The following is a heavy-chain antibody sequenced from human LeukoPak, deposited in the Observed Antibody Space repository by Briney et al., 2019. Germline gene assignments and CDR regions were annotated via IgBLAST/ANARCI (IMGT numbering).Heavy chain of an antibody. CDR1: GFTFSTYY. J-gene: IGHJ4*02. CDR2: ISYDGSNK. V-gene: IGHV3-30-3*01. Sequence: PGRSLRLSCAASGFTFSTYYLHWVRQAPGKGLEWVAAISYDGSNKYFADSVKGRFTISRDNSKNTLYLQMSSPRGEDTAVYYCARDPSPYSSGWYAFDYWGQGTLVTVSS. CDR3: ARDPSPYSSGWYAFDY. D-gene: IGHD6-19*01.